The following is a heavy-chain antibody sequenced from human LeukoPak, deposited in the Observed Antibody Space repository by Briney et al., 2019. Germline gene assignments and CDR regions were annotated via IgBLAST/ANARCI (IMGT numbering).Heavy chain of an antibody. D-gene: IGHD2-2*02. Sequence: SETLSLTCTVSGASINSSGYYWGWIRQPPGKGLEWIGSHYYSGSTYYNPSLKSRVTISVDTSKNHFSLKLNSVTAADTAVYYCARGRKGVPAAIRSVWYFDLWGRGTLATVSS. V-gene: IGHV4-39*02. CDR2: HYYSGST. CDR1: GASINSSGYY. J-gene: IGHJ2*01. CDR3: ARGRKGVPAAIRSVWYFDL.